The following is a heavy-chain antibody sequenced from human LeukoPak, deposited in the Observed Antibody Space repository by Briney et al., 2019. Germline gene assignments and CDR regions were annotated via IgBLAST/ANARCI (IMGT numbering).Heavy chain of an antibody. D-gene: IGHD2-21*01. CDR1: GFAFSSHS. CDR2: ISSSGNVI. Sequence: HTGGSLRLSCAGAGFAFSSHSMNWVRQAPGKGLEWVSYISSSGNVIYYADSVRGRFTVSRDIAKNSLFQQMNNLRAEDTAVYYCARNSLYCVGDCYEVFDSWGQGSLVTVSS. J-gene: IGHJ4*02. V-gene: IGHV3-48*01. CDR3: ARNSLYCVGDCYEVFDS.